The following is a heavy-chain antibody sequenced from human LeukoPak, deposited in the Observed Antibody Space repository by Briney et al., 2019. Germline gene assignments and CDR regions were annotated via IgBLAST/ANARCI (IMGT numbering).Heavy chain of an antibody. V-gene: IGHV3-23*01. J-gene: IGHJ4*02. CDR3: AKGGYYDSSGYYTFDY. CDR1: GFTFSSYA. D-gene: IGHD3-22*01. CDR2: ISGSGGST. Sequence: QPGGSLRLSCAASGFTFSSYAMSWVRQAPGKGLEWVSAISGSGGSTYYADSVKGRFTISRDNSKNTLYLQMNSLRAEDTAVYYCAKGGYYDSSGYYTFDYWGQGTLVTVSS.